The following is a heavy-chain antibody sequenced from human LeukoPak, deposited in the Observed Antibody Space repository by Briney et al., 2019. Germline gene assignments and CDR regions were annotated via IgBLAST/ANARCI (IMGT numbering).Heavy chain of an antibody. J-gene: IGHJ4*02. CDR1: GGSFSGYY. CDR3: ARWVYSGWYFDY. D-gene: IGHD6-19*01. V-gene: IGHV4-34*01. CDR2: INHSGST. Sequence: SETLSLTCAVYGGSFSGYYWSWIRQPPGKGLEWIGEINHSGSTNYNPSLKSRVTISVDTSKNQFSLKLSSVTAADTAVYYCARWVYSGWYFDYWGQGTLVTVSS.